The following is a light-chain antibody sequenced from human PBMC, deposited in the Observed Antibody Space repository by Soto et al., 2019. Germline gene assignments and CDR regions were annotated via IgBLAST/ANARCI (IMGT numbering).Light chain of an antibody. CDR3: QHSYITPVT. J-gene: IGKJ1*01. CDR2: SAS. CDR1: QTISRY. Sequence: DIQMTQSPSSLSASVGDRVTITCRASQTISRYLNGYQQRPGKATNLLIYSASSLQSGVPSRFSGSGSGTEFTLTISSLQPEDFATYYCQHSYITPVTFGQGTKVEIK. V-gene: IGKV1-39*01.